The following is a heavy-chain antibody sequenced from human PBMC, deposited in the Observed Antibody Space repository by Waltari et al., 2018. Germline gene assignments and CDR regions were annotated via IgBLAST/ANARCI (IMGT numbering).Heavy chain of an antibody. CDR1: GYTFTGYY. CDR2: INPNSGGT. CDR3: ATLGATVYYFDY. V-gene: IGHV1-2*06. D-gene: IGHD1-26*01. Sequence: QVQLVQSGAEVKKSGASVKVSCKASGYTFTGYYMHWVRQAPGQGLEWMGRINPNSGGTNDAQKFQGRVTMTRDTSISTAYMELSRLRSDDTAVYYCATLGATVYYFDYWGQGTLVTVSS. J-gene: IGHJ4*02.